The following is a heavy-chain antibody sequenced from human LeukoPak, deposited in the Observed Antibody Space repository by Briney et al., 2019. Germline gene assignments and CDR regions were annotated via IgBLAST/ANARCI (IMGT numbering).Heavy chain of an antibody. Sequence: RASVKVSCKASGYTFTNYAINWVRQATGQGLEWMGWMNPNSGNTGYAQKFQGRVTMTRNTSISTAYMELSSLRSEDTAVYYCARDGGDYYDSARLDYFDYWGQGTLVTVSS. CDR2: MNPNSGNT. D-gene: IGHD3-22*01. CDR1: GYTFTNYA. CDR3: ARDGGDYYDSARLDYFDY. J-gene: IGHJ4*02. V-gene: IGHV1-8*02.